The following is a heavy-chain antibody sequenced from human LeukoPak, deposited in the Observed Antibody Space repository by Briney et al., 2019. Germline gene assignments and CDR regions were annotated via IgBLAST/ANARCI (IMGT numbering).Heavy chain of an antibody. CDR2: IYYSGGT. V-gene: IGHV4-31*03. D-gene: IGHD3-22*01. Sequence: PSETLSLTCTVSGGSISSGGYYWSWIRQHPGKGLEWIGYIYYSGGTYYNPSLKSRVTISVDTSKNQFSLKLSSVTAADTAVYYCARDYYDSSGNGNAFDIWGQGTMVTVSS. J-gene: IGHJ3*02. CDR1: GGSISSGGYY. CDR3: ARDYYDSSGNGNAFDI.